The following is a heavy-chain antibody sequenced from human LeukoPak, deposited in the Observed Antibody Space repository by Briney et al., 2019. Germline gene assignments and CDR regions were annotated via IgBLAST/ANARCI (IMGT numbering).Heavy chain of an antibody. CDR1: GFTFSTSW. V-gene: IGHV3-7*01. CDR2: IKQDASEI. CDR3: ARPRVPDS. J-gene: IGHJ4*02. Sequence: GGSLRLSCAASGFTFSTSWMSWVRLAPGKGLEWVANIKQDASEINYVDSVKGRFTISRDNAKNSLYLQMNSLRAEDTAVYYCARPRVPDSWGQGTLVTVSS.